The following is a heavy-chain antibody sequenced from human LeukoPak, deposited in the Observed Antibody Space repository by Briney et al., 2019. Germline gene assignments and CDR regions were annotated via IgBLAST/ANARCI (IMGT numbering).Heavy chain of an antibody. V-gene: IGHV3-11*01. D-gene: IGHD1-20*01. CDR1: GFTFTDYY. Sequence: GGSLRLSCAASGFTFTDYYMSWIRQAPGKGLGWVSYISNTVITTYYADSVKGRFTISRDNAKNSLYLQMNSLRAEDTAVYYCVRSVYNWNDVDYWGQGTLVTVSS. CDR2: ISNTVITT. CDR3: VRSVYNWNDVDY. J-gene: IGHJ4*02.